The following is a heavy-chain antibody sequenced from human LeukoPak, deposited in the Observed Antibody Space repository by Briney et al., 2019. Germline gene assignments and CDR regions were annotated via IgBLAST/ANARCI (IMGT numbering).Heavy chain of an antibody. CDR3: ARGGRKSYSGSSFDY. J-gene: IGHJ4*02. CDR2: ISSNGGST. V-gene: IGHV3-64*01. CDR1: GFTFSSYA. D-gene: IGHD1-26*01. Sequence: PGGSLRLSCAASGFTFSSYAMHWVRQAPGKGLEYVSAISSNGGSTYYANSVKGRFTISRDNSKNTLYLQMGSLRAEDMAVYYCARGGRKSYSGSSFDYWGQGTLVTVSS.